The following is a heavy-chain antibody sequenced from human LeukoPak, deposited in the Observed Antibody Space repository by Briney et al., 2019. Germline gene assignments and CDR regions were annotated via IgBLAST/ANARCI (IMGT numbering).Heavy chain of an antibody. V-gene: IGHV3-30*18. CDR2: NK. CDR1: GFSFSSYG. J-gene: IGHJ6*02. CDR3: AKDPFLPAPYSSSWLRGYYYGMDV. D-gene: IGHD6-13*01. Sequence: PGGSLRLSCAASGFSFSSYGMHWVRQAPGKGLEWVAVNKYYADSVKGRFTISRDNSKNTLYLQMNSLRAEDTAVYYCAKDPFLPAPYSSSWLRGYYYGMDVWGQGTTVTVSS.